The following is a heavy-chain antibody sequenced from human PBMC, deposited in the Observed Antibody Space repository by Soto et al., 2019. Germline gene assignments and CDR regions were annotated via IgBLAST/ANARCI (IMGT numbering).Heavy chain of an antibody. J-gene: IGHJ6*02. Sequence: ASVKVSCKASGYTFTSYDINWVRQATGQGLEWMGWMNPNSGNTGYAQKFQGRVTMTRNTSISTAYMELSSLRSEDTAVYYCARCDLSYSYYYYYGMDVWGQGTTATVSS. D-gene: IGHD1-26*01. CDR2: MNPNSGNT. CDR1: GYTFTSYD. CDR3: ARCDLSYSYYYYYGMDV. V-gene: IGHV1-8*01.